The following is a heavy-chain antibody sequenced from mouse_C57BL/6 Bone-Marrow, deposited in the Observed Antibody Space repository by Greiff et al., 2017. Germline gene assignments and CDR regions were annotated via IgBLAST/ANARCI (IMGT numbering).Heavy chain of an antibody. Sequence: VQLQQSGPELVKPGASVKISCKASGYTFTDYYMNWVKQSHGKSLEWIGDINPNNGGTSYNQKFKGKATLTVDKSSSTAYMELRSLTSEDSAVYYCARGWLRRDDYWGQGTTLTVSS. CDR2: INPNNGGT. V-gene: IGHV1-26*01. CDR1: GYTFTDYY. J-gene: IGHJ2*01. CDR3: ARGWLRRDDY. D-gene: IGHD2-2*01.